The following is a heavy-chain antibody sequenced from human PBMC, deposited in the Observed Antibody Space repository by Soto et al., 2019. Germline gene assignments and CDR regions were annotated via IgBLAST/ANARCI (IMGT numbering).Heavy chain of an antibody. CDR3: ARTYECAKSDCYRAFNI. D-gene: IGHD2-21*02. Sequence: QVQLVESGGGVVQPGRSLRLSCRVSGFTFNNSGMHWVRQAPGKGLEWMAVISYDGSDKYYADSVKGRVIISRDNSKNSLKLEMNSLRAEDTAVYYCARTYECAKSDCYRAFNIWGQGTMVTVSS. V-gene: IGHV3-30*03. CDR1: GFTFNNSG. CDR2: ISYDGSDK. J-gene: IGHJ3*02.